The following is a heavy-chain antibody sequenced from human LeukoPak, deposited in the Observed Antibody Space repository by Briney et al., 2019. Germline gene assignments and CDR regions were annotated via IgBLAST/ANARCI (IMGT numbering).Heavy chain of an antibody. D-gene: IGHD3-10*01. CDR3: AKDLGFGGPHDAFDI. V-gene: IGHV3-23*01. CDR2: TSGSGVST. CDR1: GFTFSTYA. J-gene: IGHJ3*02. Sequence: GGSLRLSCAASGFTFSTYAMSWVRQAPGKGLEWVSATSGSGVSTYYADSVKGRFTISRDNSKNTLYLQMNSLRADDTALYYCAKDLGFGGPHDAFDIWGQGTMVTVAS.